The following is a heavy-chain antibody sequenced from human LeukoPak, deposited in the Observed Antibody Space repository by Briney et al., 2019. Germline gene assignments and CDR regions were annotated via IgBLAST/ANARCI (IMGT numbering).Heavy chain of an antibody. CDR2: INPNSGGT. V-gene: IGHV1-2*02. CDR1: GYTFTVDY. D-gene: IGHD1/OR15-1a*01. J-gene: IGHJ6*02. Sequence: ASVKVSFKSSGYTFTVDYMHWVRHPPGQGLELMGWINPNSGGTNYAQKFQGRVTMTMDTSISTVYMEVTGLRSDDTAVYYCANLMGTDYFYDMDVWGQGTTVTVSS. CDR3: ANLMGTDYFYDMDV.